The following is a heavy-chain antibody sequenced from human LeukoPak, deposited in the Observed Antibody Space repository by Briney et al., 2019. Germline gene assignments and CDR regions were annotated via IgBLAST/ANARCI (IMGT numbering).Heavy chain of an antibody. J-gene: IGHJ4*02. V-gene: IGHV5-51*01. Sequence: GESLQISCKGSGYTITNYWIGWVRQMPGKSLEWMGIIYPGDSDTRNSPSFQGQVTISADKSISTAYLQWSSLKASDTAMYYCARRYCSGGSCYSGLDYWGQGTLVTVSS. CDR1: GYTITNYW. CDR3: ARRYCSGGSCYSGLDY. CDR2: IYPGDSDT. D-gene: IGHD2-15*01.